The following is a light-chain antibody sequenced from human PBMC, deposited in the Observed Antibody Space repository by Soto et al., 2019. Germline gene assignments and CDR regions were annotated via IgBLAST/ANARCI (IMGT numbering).Light chain of an antibody. CDR1: QSVSID. Sequence: EIVMTQSPATLSVSPGETVTLSCRASQSVSIDLAWYQQKPGQAPRLLISAASTRATGIPARFSGSGSGTEFTLTISSLQSEDFAVYYCQQYYDWLDVTFGQGTKV. J-gene: IGKJ1*01. CDR3: QQYYDWLDVT. V-gene: IGKV3-15*01. CDR2: AAS.